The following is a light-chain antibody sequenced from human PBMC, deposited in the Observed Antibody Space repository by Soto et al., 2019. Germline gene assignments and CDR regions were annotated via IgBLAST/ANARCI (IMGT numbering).Light chain of an antibody. Sequence: QSVLTQPASVSGSPGQSITISCTGTSSDVGSYNYVSWHQQHPGKAPKLMIYEVSNRPSGVSNRFSGSKSGNTASLTISGLQAEDEADYYCTSYTSISTHVVFGGGTQLTVL. CDR2: EVS. V-gene: IGLV2-14*01. CDR3: TSYTSISTHVV. CDR1: SSDVGSYNY. J-gene: IGLJ2*01.